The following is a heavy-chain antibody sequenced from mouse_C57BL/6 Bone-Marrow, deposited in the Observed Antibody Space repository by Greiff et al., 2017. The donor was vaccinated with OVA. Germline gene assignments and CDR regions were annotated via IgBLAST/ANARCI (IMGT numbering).Heavy chain of an antibody. CDR2: ISYSGST. J-gene: IGHJ1*03. V-gene: IGHV3-8*01. D-gene: IGHD2-10*01. Sequence: EVKLMESGPGLAKPSQTLSLTCSVTGYSITSDYWNWIRKFPGNKLEYMGYISYSGSTYYNPSLKSRISITRDTSKNQYYLQLNSVTTEDTATYYCALLSKGHYWYFDVWGTGTTVTVSS. CDR1: GYSITSDY. CDR3: ALLSKGHYWYFDV.